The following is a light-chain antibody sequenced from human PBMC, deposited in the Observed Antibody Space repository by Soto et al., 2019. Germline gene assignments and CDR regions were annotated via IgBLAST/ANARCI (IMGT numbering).Light chain of an antibody. CDR2: GAS. CDR3: QPYNNWPGLT. Sequence: EIVMTQSPATLSVSPGERATLSCRASQSVRSNLAWYQQKPGQAPRRLLYGASTRATGIPARFSGSGSGTEFTLTISSLQSEDFAVYYCQPYNNWPGLTFGGGTKVEIK. CDR1: QSVRSN. V-gene: IGKV3-15*01. J-gene: IGKJ4*01.